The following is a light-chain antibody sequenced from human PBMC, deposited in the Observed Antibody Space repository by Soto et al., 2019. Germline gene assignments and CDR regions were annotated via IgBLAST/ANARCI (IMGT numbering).Light chain of an antibody. CDR2: GNS. CDR3: QSYDSGLSGYVV. Sequence: QSVLTQPPSVSGAPGQRVTISCTGSSSNIGAGYDVHWYQPLPGTAPNLLINGNSNRPSGVPDRFSGSKSGTSASLAITWLEAEDGADYCQSYDSGLSGYVVFGGGTKLTVL. V-gene: IGLV1-40*01. CDR1: SSNIGAGYD. J-gene: IGLJ2*01.